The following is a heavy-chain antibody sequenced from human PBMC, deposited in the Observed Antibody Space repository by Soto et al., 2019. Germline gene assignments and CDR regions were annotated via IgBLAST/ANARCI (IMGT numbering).Heavy chain of an antibody. CDR2: ISSSSSYT. V-gene: IGHV3-11*05. D-gene: IGHD2-15*01. CDR1: GFTFSDYY. CDR3: ARAGVVTRGWYFDL. J-gene: IGHJ2*01. Sequence: QVQLVESGGGLVKPGGSLRLSCAASGFTFSDYYMSWIRQAPGKGLEWVSYISSSSSYTNYADSVKGRFTISRDNAKNSRYLQMNKLRAEDTAVYYCARAGVVTRGWYFDLWGRGTLVTVSS.